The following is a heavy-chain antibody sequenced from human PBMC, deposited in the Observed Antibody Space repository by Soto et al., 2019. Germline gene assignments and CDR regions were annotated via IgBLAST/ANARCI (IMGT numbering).Heavy chain of an antibody. CDR2: IKSKTDGGTT. V-gene: IGHV3-15*07. J-gene: IGHJ6*02. Sequence: GGSLRLSCAASGSTFSNAWMNWVRQAPGKGLEWVGRIKSKTDGGTTDYAAPVKGRFTISRDDSKNTLYLQMNSLKTEDTAVYYCTTDFAGTTYYYYYYGMDVWGQGTTVTVSS. CDR1: GSTFSNAW. CDR3: TTDFAGTTYYYYYYGMDV.